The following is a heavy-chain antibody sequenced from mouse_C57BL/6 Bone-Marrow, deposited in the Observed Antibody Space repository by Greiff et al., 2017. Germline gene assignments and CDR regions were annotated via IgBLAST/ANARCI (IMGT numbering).Heavy chain of an antibody. Sequence: VQLQQSGAELVRPGASVKLSCKASGYTFTDYYINWVQQRPGQGLEWIARIYPGSGNTYYNEKFKGKATLTAEKSSSTAYMQLSSLKSEDSAVYFCARWFDYWGQGTTLTGSS. D-gene: IGHD2-3*01. J-gene: IGHJ2*01. CDR1: GYTFTDYY. CDR3: ARWFDY. V-gene: IGHV1-76*01. CDR2: IYPGSGNT.